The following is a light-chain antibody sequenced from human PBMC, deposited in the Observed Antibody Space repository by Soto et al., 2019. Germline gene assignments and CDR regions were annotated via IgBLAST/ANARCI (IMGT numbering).Light chain of an antibody. J-gene: IGKJ1*01. CDR2: GSS. Sequence: EIVLTQSPGTLSLSPGERATLSCRASQSVRSTYLAWYQHIPGQAPRLLIYGSSTRATGAPDRFSGSGSGTDFTLTITRLEPEDFAVYFCQQYCDSPPTFGQGTKVEIE. V-gene: IGKV3-20*01. CDR3: QQYCDSPPT. CDR1: QSVRSTY.